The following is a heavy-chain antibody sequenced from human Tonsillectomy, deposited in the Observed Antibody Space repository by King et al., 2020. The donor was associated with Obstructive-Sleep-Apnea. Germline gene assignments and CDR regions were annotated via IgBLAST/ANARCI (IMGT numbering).Heavy chain of an antibody. CDR2: RWHEGSNK. V-gene: IGHV3-33*01. CDR3: ARDRDYGDYGGKYFFGMEV. Sequence: VQLVESGGGVVQPGTSLRLSCAASGFSVNTYGMHWVRQSPGKGLEWVSVRWHEGSNKYYADSTKGRFSVARDNSRNTLYLQMNSLRLEDTALYYCARDRDYGDYGGKYFFGMEVWGQGTTVTVSS. D-gene: IGHD4-17*01. CDR1: GFSVNTYG. J-gene: IGHJ6*02.